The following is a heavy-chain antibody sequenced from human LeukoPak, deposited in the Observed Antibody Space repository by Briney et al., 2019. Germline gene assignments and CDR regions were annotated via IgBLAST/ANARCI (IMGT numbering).Heavy chain of an antibody. Sequence: SETLSLTCAVYGGSSSGYYWSWIRQPPGKGLEWIGEINHSGSTNYNPSLKSRVTISVDTSKNQFSLKLSSVTAADTAVYYCASGGYSYGFDYWGQGTLVTVSS. CDR2: INHSGST. J-gene: IGHJ4*02. CDR3: ASGGYSYGFDY. V-gene: IGHV4-34*01. CDR1: GGSSSGYY. D-gene: IGHD5-18*01.